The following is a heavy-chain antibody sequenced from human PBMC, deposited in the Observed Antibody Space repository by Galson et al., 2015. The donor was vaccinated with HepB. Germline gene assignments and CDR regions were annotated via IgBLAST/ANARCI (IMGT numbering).Heavy chain of an antibody. Sequence: SETLSLTCAVSGVSINSTYWWSWVRQPPGKGLEWIGEIHHSGSTDYNPSLKSRVTISVDKSKNQFSLKLSSVTAADTAVYYCAATLARYYFDYWGQGTLVTVSS. J-gene: IGHJ4*02. D-gene: IGHD1-1*01. V-gene: IGHV4-4*02. CDR2: IHHSGST. CDR1: GVSINSTYW. CDR3: AATLARYYFDY.